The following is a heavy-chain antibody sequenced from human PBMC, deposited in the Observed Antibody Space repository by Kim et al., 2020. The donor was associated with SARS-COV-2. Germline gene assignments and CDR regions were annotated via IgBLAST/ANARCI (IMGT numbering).Heavy chain of an antibody. CDR3: ARHGPICSGGSCYKGGRYYGMDV. Sequence: SETLSLTCTVSGGPISSSSYYWGWIRQPPGKGLEWIGSIYYSGSTYYNPSLKSRVTISVDTSKNQFSLKLSSVTAADTAVYYCARHGPICSGGSCYKGGRYYGMDVWGQGTTVTVSS. J-gene: IGHJ6*02. D-gene: IGHD2-15*01. CDR2: IYYSGST. V-gene: IGHV4-39*01. CDR1: GGPISSSSYY.